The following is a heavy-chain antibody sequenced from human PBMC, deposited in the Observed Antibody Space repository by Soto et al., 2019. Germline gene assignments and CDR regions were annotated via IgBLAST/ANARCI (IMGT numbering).Heavy chain of an antibody. CDR2: VNPNTGNT. CDR1: GYTFRSYD. Sequence: QVQLVQSGAEVKKPGASVKVSCTGSGYTFRSYDIHWVRQATGQGREWMGWVNPNTGNTGYAQKVQGRVTTTRDMSQSSAYMEVNSLTSEDTATYDCARADGAGPVDFWGQGSLVSVSS. D-gene: IGHD3-10*01. CDR3: ARADGAGPVDF. V-gene: IGHV1-8*01. J-gene: IGHJ4*02.